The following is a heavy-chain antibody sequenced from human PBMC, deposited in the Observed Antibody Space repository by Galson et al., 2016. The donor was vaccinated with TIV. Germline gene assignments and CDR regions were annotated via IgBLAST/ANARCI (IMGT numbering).Heavy chain of an antibody. CDR2: IWYDGTNT. D-gene: IGHD1-26*01. J-gene: IGHJ3*01. CDR1: GFTLPNYG. CDR3: SRTGANTLYSGGYGDDCGFDF. V-gene: IGHV3-33*01. Sequence: SLRLSCATSGFTLPNYGMTWVRQAPGKGLEWVAVIWYDGTNTHYADSVKGRFTISKDNSENTLNLQMNTLRAEDTAVYYCSRTGANTLYSGGYGDDCGFDFWGQGTMVTVSS.